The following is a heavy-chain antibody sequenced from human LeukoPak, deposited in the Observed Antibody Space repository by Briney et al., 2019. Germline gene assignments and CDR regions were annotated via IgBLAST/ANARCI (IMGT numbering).Heavy chain of an antibody. CDR2: IYTSGST. D-gene: IGHD2-15*01. J-gene: IGHJ3*02. Sequence: SETLSLTCTVSGGSISSYYWSWIRQPAGKGLEWIGRIYTSGSTNYNPSLKSRATMSVDTSKNQFSLKLSSVTAADTAVYYCARGSGYCSGGSCYSAFDIWGQGTMVTVSS. V-gene: IGHV4-4*07. CDR1: GGSISSYY. CDR3: ARGSGYCSGGSCYSAFDI.